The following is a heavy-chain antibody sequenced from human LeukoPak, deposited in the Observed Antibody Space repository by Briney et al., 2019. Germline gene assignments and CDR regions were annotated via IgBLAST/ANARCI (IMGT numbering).Heavy chain of an antibody. V-gene: IGHV3-30*03. CDR2: ISYDGSNK. CDR1: GFTFSRYG. J-gene: IGHJ5*02. Sequence: GGSLRLSCAASGFTFSRYGMYWVRQAPGKGLEWVAVISYDGSNKYYADSVKGRFTISRDNSKNTLYLQMNSLRAEDTAVYYCARGGYSNWFDPWGQGTLVTVSS. D-gene: IGHD3-22*01. CDR3: ARGGYSNWFDP.